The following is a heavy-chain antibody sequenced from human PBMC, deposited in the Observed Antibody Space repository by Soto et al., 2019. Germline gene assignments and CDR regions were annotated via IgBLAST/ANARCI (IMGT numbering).Heavy chain of an antibody. CDR1: GYTLTSYY. CDR3: ARGGENFSDGGGFNWFDP. J-gene: IGHJ5*02. D-gene: IGHD3-22*01. V-gene: IGHV1-46*01. Sequence: ASVKVSCKASGYTLTSYYMHWVRQAPGQGLEWMGIINPSGGATSYAQKFQGRVTMTRDTSTSTVYMGMRSLRSEDTAVYFCARGGENFSDGGGFNWFDPWGPGTQVTVSS. CDR2: INPSGGAT.